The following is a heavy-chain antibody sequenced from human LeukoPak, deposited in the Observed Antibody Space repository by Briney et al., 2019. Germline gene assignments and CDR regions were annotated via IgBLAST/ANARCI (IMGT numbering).Heavy chain of an antibody. J-gene: IGHJ4*02. Sequence: PSETLSLTCAVYGGSLSGYYWSWIRQPPGKGLEWIGEINHSGSTNYNPSLKSRVTISVDTSKNQFSLKLSSVTAADTAVHYCARRYYDSSGYCTTFDYWGQGTLVTVSS. CDR2: INHSGST. CDR1: GGSLSGYY. V-gene: IGHV4-34*01. CDR3: ARRYYDSSGYCTTFDY. D-gene: IGHD3-22*01.